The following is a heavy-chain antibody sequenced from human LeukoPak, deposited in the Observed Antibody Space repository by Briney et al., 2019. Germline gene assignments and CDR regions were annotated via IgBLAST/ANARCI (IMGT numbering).Heavy chain of an antibody. Sequence: GGSPRLSCAASGFTYSDYGMHWVRQAPVRGLEWVAFILNDGTWEYYPDSVKGRLTISRDNSRNTLYLQMNSVRLEDTAIYYCVKGGSISHNWFDSWGQGTLVTVSS. D-gene: IGHD3-16*01. CDR1: GFTYSDYG. J-gene: IGHJ5*01. CDR2: ILNDGTWE. V-gene: IGHV3-30*02. CDR3: VKGGSISHNWFDS.